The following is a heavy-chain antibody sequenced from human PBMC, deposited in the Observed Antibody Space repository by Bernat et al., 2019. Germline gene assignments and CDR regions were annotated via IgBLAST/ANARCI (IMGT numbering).Heavy chain of an antibody. D-gene: IGHD6-6*01. J-gene: IGHJ4*02. CDR1: GFTFDDYA. Sequence: EVQLVESGGGLVQPGRSLRLSCAASGFTFDDYAMHWVRQAPGKGLEWVSGISWNSGSIGYADSVKGRFTISRDNAKNSLYLQMNSLRAEDTALYYCAKDTGYSGSSGGFFDYWGQGTLVTVSS. V-gene: IGHV3-9*01. CDR3: AKDTGYSGSSGGFFDY. CDR2: ISWNSGSI.